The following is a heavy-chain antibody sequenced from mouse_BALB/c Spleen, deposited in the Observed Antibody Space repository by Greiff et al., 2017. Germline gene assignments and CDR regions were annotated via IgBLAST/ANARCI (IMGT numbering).Heavy chain of an antibody. J-gene: IGHJ1*01. Sequence: EVHLVESGGGLVQPGGSMKLSCVASGFTFSNYWMNWVRQSPEKGLEWVAEIRLKSNNYATHYAESVKGRFTISRDDSKSSVYLQMNNLRAEDTGIYYCTRTTAAYWYFDVWGAGTTVTVSS. D-gene: IGHD1-2*01. CDR1: GFTFSNYW. CDR2: IRLKSNNYAT. CDR3: TRTTAAYWYFDV. V-gene: IGHV6-6*02.